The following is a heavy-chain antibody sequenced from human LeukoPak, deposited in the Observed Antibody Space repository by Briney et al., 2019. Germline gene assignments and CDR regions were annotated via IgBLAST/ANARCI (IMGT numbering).Heavy chain of an antibody. CDR3: AREVGSSGFDY. CDR2: IYHSGTT. Sequence: PSETLSLTCAVSGYSISSGYYWGWIRQTPGKGLEWIGSIYHSGTTYYSPSLKSRVTISVDTSKNQFSLKLTSVTAADTAVYCCAREVGSSGFDYWGQGTLVTVSS. D-gene: IGHD6-19*01. J-gene: IGHJ4*02. CDR1: GYSISSGYY. V-gene: IGHV4-38-2*02.